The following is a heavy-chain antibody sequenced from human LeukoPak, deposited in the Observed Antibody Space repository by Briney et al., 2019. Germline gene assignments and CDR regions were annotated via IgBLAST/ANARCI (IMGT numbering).Heavy chain of an antibody. V-gene: IGHV3-7*01. CDR2: INQDGSGE. Sequence: SGGSLRLSCVASGFTFSSYWMSWVRQAPGKGLEWVVNINQDGSGEYYVDSVKGQFTIFRDNAKSSLSLQMNSLRDEDTAVYYCTRGDLWGQGTLVTVSS. CDR3: TRGDL. J-gene: IGHJ4*02. CDR1: GFTFSSYW.